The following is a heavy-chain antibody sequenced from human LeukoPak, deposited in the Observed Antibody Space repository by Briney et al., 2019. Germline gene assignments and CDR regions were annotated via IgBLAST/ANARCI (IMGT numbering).Heavy chain of an antibody. D-gene: IGHD5-12*01. CDR3: ARSVSAYAGRGWFDP. V-gene: IGHV4-34*01. CDR1: GGSFSGYY. Sequence: SETLSLTCAVYGGSFSGYYWSWIRQPPGKGLEWIGEINHSGSTNYNPSLKSRVTISVDTSTHQSSLKLSSVTAADTAVYYCARSVSAYAGRGWFDPWGQGTLVTVSS. J-gene: IGHJ5*02. CDR2: INHSGST.